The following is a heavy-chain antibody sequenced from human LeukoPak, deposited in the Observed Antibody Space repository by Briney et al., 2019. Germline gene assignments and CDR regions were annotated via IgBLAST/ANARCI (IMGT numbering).Heavy chain of an antibody. CDR1: GFTLSSNY. V-gene: IGHV3-66*01. Sequence: GGSLRLSCAASGFTLSSNYMSWVRQAPGKGLEGVSVIYSGGSTYYADSVTGRFTISRDNSKNTLYLQMNSLRAEDTAVYYCARESTVTTSFDYWGQGTLVTVSS. D-gene: IGHD4-17*01. J-gene: IGHJ4*02. CDR3: ARESTVTTSFDY. CDR2: IYSGGST.